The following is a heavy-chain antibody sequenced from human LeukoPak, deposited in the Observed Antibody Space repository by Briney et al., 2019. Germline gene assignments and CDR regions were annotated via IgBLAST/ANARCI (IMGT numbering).Heavy chain of an antibody. J-gene: IGHJ4*02. D-gene: IGHD3-3*01. CDR2: IYYSGST. Sequence: SETLSLTRTVSGGSISSYYWSWIRQPPGKGLEWIGYIYYSGSTNYNPSLKSRVTISVDTSKNQFSLKLSSVTAADTAVYYCAREPYYDFWSGYLDWGQGTLVTVSS. V-gene: IGHV4-59*01. CDR1: GGSISSYY. CDR3: AREPYYDFWSGYLD.